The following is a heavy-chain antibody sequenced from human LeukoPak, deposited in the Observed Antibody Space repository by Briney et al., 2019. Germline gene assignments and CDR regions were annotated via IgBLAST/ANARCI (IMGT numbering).Heavy chain of an antibody. D-gene: IGHD2-2*02. CDR3: ARDRDCSSTSCYSRWWDY. V-gene: IGHV1-69*13. CDR1: GGTFGNYA. Sequence: SVKVSCKASGGTFGNYAISWLRQAPGEGLEWMGDIITILDTANYAQKFQGRLTITADESTSTAYMELSSLRSEDTAVCYCARDRDCSSTSCYSRWWDYWGQGALVTVSS. J-gene: IGHJ4*02. CDR2: IITILDTA.